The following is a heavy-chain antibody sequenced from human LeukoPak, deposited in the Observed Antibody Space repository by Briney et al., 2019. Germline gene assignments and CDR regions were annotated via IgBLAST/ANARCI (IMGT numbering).Heavy chain of an antibody. CDR2: INHSGST. J-gene: IGHJ6*02. CDR1: XGXXSGYY. Sequence: PSETLSLXXXXXXGXXSGYYWSWIRQPPGKGLEWIGEINHSGSTNYNPSLKSRVTISVDTSKNQFSLKLSSVTAADTAVYYCARGMDIVVVVAADYGRDVWGQGTTVTVSS. CDR3: ARGMDIVVVVAADYGRDV. D-gene: IGHD2-15*01. V-gene: IGHV4-34*01.